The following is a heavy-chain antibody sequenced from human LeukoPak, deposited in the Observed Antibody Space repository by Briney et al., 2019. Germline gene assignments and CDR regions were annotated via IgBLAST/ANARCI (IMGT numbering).Heavy chain of an antibody. J-gene: IGHJ4*02. Sequence: KSGGPLRLSCAASGFTFSSYSMNWVRQAPGKGLEWVSSISSSSSYIYYADSVKGRFTISRDNAKNSLYLQMNSLRAEDTAVYYCARGVGYGYDYWGQGTLVTVSS. CDR1: GFTFSSYS. CDR2: ISSSSSYI. V-gene: IGHV3-21*01. CDR3: ARGVGYGYDY. D-gene: IGHD5-18*01.